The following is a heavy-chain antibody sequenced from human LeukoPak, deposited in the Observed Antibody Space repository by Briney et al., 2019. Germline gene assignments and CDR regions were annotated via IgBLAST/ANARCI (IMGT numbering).Heavy chain of an antibody. J-gene: IGHJ5*02. Sequence: GGSLRLSCAASGFTFSSYWMYWVRQAPGKGLEWVAVISDDGSNEYYADSVKGRFTISRDSSKNTLYLQMNSLRVEDTAVYYCARGGTYYYDSSGFDPWGQGTLVTVSS. CDR2: ISDDGSNE. CDR3: ARGGTYYYDSSGFDP. V-gene: IGHV3-30-3*01. D-gene: IGHD3-22*01. CDR1: GFTFSSYW.